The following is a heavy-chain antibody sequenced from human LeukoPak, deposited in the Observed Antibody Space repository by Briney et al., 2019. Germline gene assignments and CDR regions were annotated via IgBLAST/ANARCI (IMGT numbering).Heavy chain of an antibody. CDR3: ARVSSPYSGSYSAYYFDY. J-gene: IGHJ4*02. Sequence: PSETLSLTCTVSGGSISSGGYYWSWIRQHPGKGLEWIGYIYYSGSTYYNPPLKSRVTISVDTPKNQFSLKLSSVTAADTAVYYCARVSSPYSGSYSAYYFDYWGQGTLVTVSP. D-gene: IGHD1-26*01. CDR2: IYYSGST. CDR1: GGSISSGGYY. V-gene: IGHV4-31*03.